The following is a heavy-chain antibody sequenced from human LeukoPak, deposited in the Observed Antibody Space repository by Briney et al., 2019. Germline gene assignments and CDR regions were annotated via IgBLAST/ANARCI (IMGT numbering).Heavy chain of an antibody. D-gene: IGHD1-26*01. V-gene: IGHV4-38-2*01. CDR3: ARIRHSGRPNKPGKFAY. Sequence: SETLSLICVVPGNSISSGYYWGWIRQPPGKGLEWIGSIYHTGSAYYNPSLKSRVSISLDTSENQFSLNLRSLTAADTAVYYCARIRHSGRPNKPGKFAYWGQGTLVTVSS. CDR2: IYHTGSA. CDR1: GNSISSGYY. J-gene: IGHJ4*02.